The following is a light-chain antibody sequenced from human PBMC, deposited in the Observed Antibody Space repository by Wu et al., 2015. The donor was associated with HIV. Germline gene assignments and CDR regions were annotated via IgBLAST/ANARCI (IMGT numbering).Light chain of an antibody. CDR2: DAS. J-gene: IGKJ4*01. CDR1: QSVSSY. Sequence: EIVLTQSPATLSLSPGERATLSCRASQSVSSYLAWYQQKPGQAPGLLIYDASNRATGIPARFSGSGSGTDFTLTISSLEPEDFAVYYCQQRSTWPLTFGGGTKGEIK. V-gene: IGKV3-11*01. CDR3: QQRSTWPLT.